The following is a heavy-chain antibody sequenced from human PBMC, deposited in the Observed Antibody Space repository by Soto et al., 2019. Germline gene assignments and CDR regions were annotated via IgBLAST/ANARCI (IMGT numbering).Heavy chain of an antibody. D-gene: IGHD5-12*01. V-gene: IGHV4-61*01. J-gene: IGHJ6*02. Sequence: QVQLQESGPGLVKPSETLSLTCTVSGGSVISGSYYWSWIRQPPGKGLEWVGCISDTGSGDYNPSLKSRVTIPLRTSKRQFALRLTSVTAADTAVYYCARAHSGYDPLGMDVWGQGTTVTVS. CDR2: ISDTGSG. CDR1: GGSVISGSYY. CDR3: ARAHSGYDPLGMDV.